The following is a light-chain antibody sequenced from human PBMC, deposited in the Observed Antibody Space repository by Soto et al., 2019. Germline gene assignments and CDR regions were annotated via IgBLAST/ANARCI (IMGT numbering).Light chain of an antibody. CDR1: STDVGGYNY. CDR3: GSYTSTLYV. V-gene: IGLV2-14*01. J-gene: IGLJ1*01. Sequence: QSALAQPSSVSGSPGQSITISCTGTSTDVGGYNYVSWYQHHPGKGPKLIIYEVSNRPSGVSDRFSGSKSGNKASLIISNLEAEDESDYYCGSYTSTLYVFGTGTKVTVL. CDR2: EVS.